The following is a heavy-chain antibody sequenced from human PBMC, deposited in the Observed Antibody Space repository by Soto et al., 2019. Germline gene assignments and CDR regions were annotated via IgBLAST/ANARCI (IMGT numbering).Heavy chain of an antibody. D-gene: IGHD2-2*02. CDR2: ISGYNGNT. Sequence: QVQLVQSEGEMKKPGASVTVSCKASGYNFTNYGISWVRQAPGQGLQWMGWISGYNGNTQDAHKFQGRVTLTTDTSTATAYIELRSLRSDDTAVYYCARDIVVGTPAIPLPFYPVVGMDVWGQGTTVTVSS. V-gene: IGHV1-18*04. CDR3: ARDIVVGTPAIPLPFYPVVGMDV. J-gene: IGHJ6*02. CDR1: GYNFTNYG.